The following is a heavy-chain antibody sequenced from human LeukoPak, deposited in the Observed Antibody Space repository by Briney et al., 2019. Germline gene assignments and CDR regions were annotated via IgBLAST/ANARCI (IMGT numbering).Heavy chain of an antibody. CDR2: ITHSGST. D-gene: IGHD4-17*01. CDR1: VGSFSNYY. V-gene: IGHV4-34*01. J-gene: IGHJ4*01. Sequence: SETLSLTCAVYVGSFSNYYWSWIRQPPGKGLEWIGEITHSGSTNYNPSLKSRVSISVDTSKNQFSLRLTSVTAADTAVYYCAPIFGDYSDFDYWGQGTLVTVSS. CDR3: APIFGDYSDFDY.